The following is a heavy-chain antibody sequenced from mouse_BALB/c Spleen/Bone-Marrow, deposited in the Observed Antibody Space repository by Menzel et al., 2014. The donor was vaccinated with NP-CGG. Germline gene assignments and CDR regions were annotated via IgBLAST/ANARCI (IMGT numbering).Heavy chain of an antibody. CDR1: GYAITSGYN. CDR2: ISYDGSN. Sequence: EVQLQESGPGLVKPSQSLSLTCSVTGYAITSGYNWNWIRQFLGNKLEWMGYISYDGSNNYNPSLKNRISITRDTSKNQFFLKLNFVTSEDTATYYCARLDGYDWYFDVWGAGTTVTVSS. D-gene: IGHD2-2*01. V-gene: IGHV3-6*02. J-gene: IGHJ1*01. CDR3: ARLDGYDWYFDV.